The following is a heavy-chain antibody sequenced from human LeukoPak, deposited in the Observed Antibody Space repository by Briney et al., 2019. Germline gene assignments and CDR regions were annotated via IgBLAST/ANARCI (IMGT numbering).Heavy chain of an antibody. CDR3: ARDYGEQWFSGDWLDP. Sequence: ASVKVSCKTSGFTFTLYGFSWVRQAPGQGLEWMGWISAYNGETKYAQKLQGRVTMTTDTFTTTAYMELRSLRSDDTAVYYCARDYGEQWFSGDWLDPWGQGTQVTVSS. CDR1: GFTFTLYG. J-gene: IGHJ5*02. CDR2: ISAYNGET. V-gene: IGHV1-18*01. D-gene: IGHD6-19*01.